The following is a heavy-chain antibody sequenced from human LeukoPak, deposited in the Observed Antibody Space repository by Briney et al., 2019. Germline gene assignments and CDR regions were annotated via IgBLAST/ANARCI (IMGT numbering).Heavy chain of an antibody. V-gene: IGHV4-34*01. J-gene: IGHJ4*02. D-gene: IGHD3-22*01. CDR1: GGSFSGYY. CDR2: INHSGST. CDR3: ARGLDSSGYTDY. Sequence: SETLSLTCAVYGGSFSGYYWSWIRQPPGKGLEWIGEINHSGSTNYNPSLKSRVTISVDTSKNQFSLKLSPVTAADTAVYYCARGLDSSGYTDYWGQGTLVTVSS.